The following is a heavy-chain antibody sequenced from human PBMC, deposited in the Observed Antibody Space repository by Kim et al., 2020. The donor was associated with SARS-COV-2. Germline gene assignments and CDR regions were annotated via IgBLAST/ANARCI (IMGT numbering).Heavy chain of an antibody. CDR3: ARGGYPPDV. V-gene: IGHV4-34*01. D-gene: IGHD6-13*01. CDR1: GGSFSGFF. Sequence: SETLSLTCAVYGGSFSGFFWSWIRQPPGKGLEWIGEINHSGSTNYNPSLRSRVTISADTSKSQFSLKLSSVTAADTAVYFCARGGYPPDVWGQGTTVTVS. CDR2: INHSGST. J-gene: IGHJ6*02.